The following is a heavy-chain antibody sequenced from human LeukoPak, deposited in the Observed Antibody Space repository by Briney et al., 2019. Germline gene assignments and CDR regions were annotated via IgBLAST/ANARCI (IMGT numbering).Heavy chain of an antibody. CDR1: GYSFTTYW. CDR2: IAPSDSYT. Sequence: GESLRISCKGSGYSFTTYWISWVRQMPGKGPEWMGRIAPSDSYTYYSPSFQGHVTISADKSINTAYLQWTSLRASDTAMYYCARRLASCGGDCYSFDYWGQGTLVTVSS. V-gene: IGHV5-10-1*01. CDR3: ARRLASCGGDCYSFDY. J-gene: IGHJ4*02. D-gene: IGHD2-21*02.